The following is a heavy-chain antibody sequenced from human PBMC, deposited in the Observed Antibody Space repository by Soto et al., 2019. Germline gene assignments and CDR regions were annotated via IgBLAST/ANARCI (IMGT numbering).Heavy chain of an antibody. J-gene: IGHJ6*02. CDR2: IIPIFGTA. CDR1: GGTFSSYA. CDR3: ARVTLIRDIVVVPAAIAYYYYGMDV. V-gene: IGHV1-69*13. Sequence: ASVKVSCKASGGTFSSYAISWVRQAPGQGLEWMGGIIPIFGTANYAQKFQGRVTITADESTSTAFMELSSLRSEDTAVYYCARVTLIRDIVVVPAAIAYYYYGMDVWGQGTTVTVSS. D-gene: IGHD2-2*02.